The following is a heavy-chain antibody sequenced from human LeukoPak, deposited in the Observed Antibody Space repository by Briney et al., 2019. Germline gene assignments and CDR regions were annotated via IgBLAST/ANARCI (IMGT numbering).Heavy chain of an antibody. CDR2: IYYSGST. V-gene: IGHV4-39*07. Sequence: SSETLSLTCTVSGGSFSSSSYYWGWIRQPPGKGLEWIVSIYYSGSTYYNPSLKSRVSISVDTSKNQFSLKLNSLTAADTAVYYCARHGMNGSGSYYMYYFDYWGQGTLVTVSS. CDR3: ARHGMNGSGSYYMYYFDY. D-gene: IGHD3-10*01. J-gene: IGHJ4*02. CDR1: GGSFSSSSYY.